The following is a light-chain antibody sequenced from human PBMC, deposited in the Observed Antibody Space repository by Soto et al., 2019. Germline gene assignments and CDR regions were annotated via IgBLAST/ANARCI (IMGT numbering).Light chain of an antibody. Sequence: EIVMTQSPSTLSVSPGERATLSCRASQSGSSNLSCYQQKSGHAPRLLIYGASTRTTAIPARFSGSVSGTECTLTISSLQSEDFAVYYCQQYNNWPPMYTFGHGTKREIK. CDR3: QQYNNWPPMYT. CDR2: GAS. CDR1: QSGSSN. J-gene: IGKJ2*01. V-gene: IGKV3-15*01.